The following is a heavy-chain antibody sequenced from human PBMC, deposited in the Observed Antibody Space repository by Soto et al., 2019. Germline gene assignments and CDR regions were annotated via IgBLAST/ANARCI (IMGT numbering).Heavy chain of an antibody. Sequence: GGSLRLSCAASGFTFSSYAMSWVRQAPGKGLEWVSTISGSAGSTYYADSVKGRFTISRDNSKNTLYLQMNSLRAEDTAVYYCAKSRVGSTTGTLDYWGQGTLVTVSS. CDR1: GFTFSSYA. D-gene: IGHD1-1*01. CDR3: AKSRVGSTTGTLDY. J-gene: IGHJ4*02. V-gene: IGHV3-23*01. CDR2: ISGSAGST.